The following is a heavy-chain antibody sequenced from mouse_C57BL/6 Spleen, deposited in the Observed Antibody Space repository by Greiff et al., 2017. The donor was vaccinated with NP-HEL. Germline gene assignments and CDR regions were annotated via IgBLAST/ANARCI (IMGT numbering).Heavy chain of an antibody. J-gene: IGHJ1*03. V-gene: IGHV5-4*03. CDR1: GFTFSSYA. Sequence: DVKLVESGGGLVKPGGSLKLSCAASGFTFSSYAMSWVRQTPEKRLEWVATISDGGSYTYYPDNVKGRFTISRDNAKNNLYLQMSHLKSEDTAMYYCARNPSITTVVDWYFDVWGTGTTVTVSS. D-gene: IGHD1-1*01. CDR3: ARNPSITTVVDWYFDV. CDR2: ISDGGSYT.